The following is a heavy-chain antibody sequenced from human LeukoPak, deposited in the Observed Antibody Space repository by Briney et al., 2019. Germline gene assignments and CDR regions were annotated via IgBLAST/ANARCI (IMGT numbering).Heavy chain of an antibody. V-gene: IGHV4-59*01. D-gene: IGHD6-6*01. CDR1: GGSISTYY. CDR3: AREVGSSSSTYYYHYYMDV. Sequence: SETLSLTCTVSGGSISTYYWSWIRQPPGKGLEWIANIYYSGSTNYNPSLKGRVTISVDTSKNQFSLKLSSVTAADTAVYYCAREVGSSSSTYYYHYYMDVWGKGTTVTVSS. CDR2: IYYSGST. J-gene: IGHJ6*03.